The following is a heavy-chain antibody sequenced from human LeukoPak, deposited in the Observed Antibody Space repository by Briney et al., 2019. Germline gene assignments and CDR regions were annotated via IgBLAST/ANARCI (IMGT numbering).Heavy chain of an antibody. CDR1: GFTFSSYD. D-gene: IGHD2-2*01. V-gene: IGHV3-23*01. J-gene: IGHJ5*02. Sequence: GGPLRLSCAASGFTFSSYDMSWVRQAPGKGLEWVSGISGSGSSTYYADSVKGRFTISRDNSKSTLYLQMNSLRAEDTAVYYCAKDRHAPGRYCSSTICFPFDPWGQGTLVTVSS. CDR2: ISGSGSST. CDR3: AKDRHAPGRYCSSTICFPFDP.